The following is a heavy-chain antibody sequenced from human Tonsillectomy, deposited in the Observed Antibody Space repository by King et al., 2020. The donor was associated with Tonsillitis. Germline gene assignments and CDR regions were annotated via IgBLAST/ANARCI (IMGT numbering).Heavy chain of an antibody. J-gene: IGHJ6*02. V-gene: IGHV3-33*01. CDR3: AVLMITFGGDYYSYDVDV. CDR2: IWYDGSNK. CDR1: GFTFSSYG. Sequence: VQLVESGGGVVQPGRSLRLSCEASGFTFSSYGMHWVRQAPGKGLEWVAFIWYDGSNKYYADSVKGRFTISRDNSKNTLYLQMNSLRAEDTALYYCAVLMITFGGDYYSYDVDVWGQGTTVTVSS. D-gene: IGHD3-16*01.